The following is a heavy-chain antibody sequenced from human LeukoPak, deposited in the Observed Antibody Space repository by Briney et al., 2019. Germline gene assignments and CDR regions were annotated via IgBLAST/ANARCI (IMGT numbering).Heavy chain of an antibody. CDR3: AREGYGGPLDY. CDR2: IYYSGST. D-gene: IGHD4-23*01. CDR1: GGSISSYY. Sequence: PSETLSLTCTVSGGSISSYYWSWIRQPPGKGLEWIGYIYYSGSTNYNPSLKSRVTISVDTSKNQFSLKLSSVTAADTAVYYCAREGYGGPLDYWGQGTLVTVSS. J-gene: IGHJ4*02. V-gene: IGHV4-59*01.